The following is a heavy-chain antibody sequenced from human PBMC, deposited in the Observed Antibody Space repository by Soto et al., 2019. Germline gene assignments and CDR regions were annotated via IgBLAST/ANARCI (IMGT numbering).Heavy chain of an antibody. D-gene: IGHD6-6*01. J-gene: IGHJ4*02. V-gene: IGHV3-23*01. CDR1: GFTFSSYA. Sequence: GGSLRLSCAASGFTFSSYAMSWVRQAPGKGLEWVSAISGSGGSTYYADSVKGRFTISRDNSKNTLYLQMNSLRAEDTAVYYCAKTWIAVRRGDDPSCLDYCGPGPLLTVSS. CDR2: ISGSGGST. CDR3: AKTWIAVRRGDDPSCLDY.